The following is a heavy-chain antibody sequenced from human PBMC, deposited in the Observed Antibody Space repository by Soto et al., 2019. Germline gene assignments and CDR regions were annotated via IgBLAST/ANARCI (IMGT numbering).Heavy chain of an antibody. Sequence: SETLSLTCTVSGGSISSGGYYWSWIRQHPGKGLEWIGYIYYSGSTYYNPSLKSRVTISVDTSKNQFSLKLSSVTAADTAVYYCAQTTFDMPRMAVWGQGTTVTVSS. CDR1: GGSISSGGYY. J-gene: IGHJ6*02. CDR2: IYYSGST. V-gene: IGHV4-31*03. D-gene: IGHD2-2*01. CDR3: AQTTFDMPRMAV.